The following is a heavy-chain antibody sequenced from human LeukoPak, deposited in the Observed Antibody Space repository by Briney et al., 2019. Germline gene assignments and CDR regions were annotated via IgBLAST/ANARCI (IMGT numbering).Heavy chain of an antibody. D-gene: IGHD4-17*01. CDR2: ISGSGGST. CDR3: AKGGDDYGDYLYYFDY. CDR1: GFTFSSYA. J-gene: IGHJ4*02. Sequence: GGSLRLSCAASGFTFSSYAMSWVRQAPGKGLEWVSAISGSGGSTYYADSVKGRFTISRDNSKNTLYLQMNSLRAEDTAVYYCAKGGDDYGDYLYYFDYWGQGTLVTVSS. V-gene: IGHV3-23*01.